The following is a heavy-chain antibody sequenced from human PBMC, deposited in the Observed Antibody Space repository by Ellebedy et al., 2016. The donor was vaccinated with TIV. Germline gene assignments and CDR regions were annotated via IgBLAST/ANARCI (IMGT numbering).Heavy chain of an antibody. J-gene: IGHJ2*01. D-gene: IGHD5-18*01. Sequence: MPSETLSLTCTVSGGSISDYYWNWIRQPPGKGLEWIGYLFYSGSTNYNPSLKSRVTISVDTSKSQFSLKVISVTAADTAVYYCARRYSYGTKYFDLWGRGTLVTVSS. CDR2: LFYSGST. CDR3: ARRYSYGTKYFDL. V-gene: IGHV4-59*08. CDR1: GGSISDYY.